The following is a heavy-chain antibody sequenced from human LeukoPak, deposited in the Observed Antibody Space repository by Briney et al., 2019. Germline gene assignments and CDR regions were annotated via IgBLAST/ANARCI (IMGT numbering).Heavy chain of an antibody. V-gene: IGHV4-34*01. CDR3: AHVVWGSYRYTRPRRGWFDP. D-gene: IGHD3-16*02. J-gene: IGHJ5*02. CDR1: GYSISSGYY. CDR2: INHSGST. Sequence: SETLSLTCTVSGYSISSGYYWSWIRQPPGKGLEWIGEINHSGSTNYNPSLKSRVTISVDTSKNQSSLKLSSVTAADTAVYYCAHVVWGSYRYTRPRRGWFDPWGQGTLVTVSS.